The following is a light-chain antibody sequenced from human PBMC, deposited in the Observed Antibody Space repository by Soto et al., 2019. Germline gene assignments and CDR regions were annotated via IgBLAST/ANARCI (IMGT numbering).Light chain of an antibody. CDR1: SSDVGAYNY. J-gene: IGLJ3*02. V-gene: IGLV2-14*01. CDR2: EVT. CDR3: SSYTSSSTLV. Sequence: QSVLTQPASVSGSPGQSITISCTGTSSDVGAYNYVSWYRQHPGKAPKLMIYEVTNRPSGVSNRFSGSKSGSTASLTISGLQAEDEADYYCSSYTSSSTLVFGGGTKLTGL.